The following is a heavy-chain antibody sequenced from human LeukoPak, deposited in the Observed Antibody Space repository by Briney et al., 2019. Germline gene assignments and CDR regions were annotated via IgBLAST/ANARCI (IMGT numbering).Heavy chain of an antibody. Sequence: GGSLRLSCAASGFTVTSNHMSWVRQAPGKGLDWVSGIYSASTTYYADSVKGRFTISTDNSKNTLYLQMNSLRAEDTAVYYCAKARGYCSGGSCSPDRWGQGTRVTVSS. D-gene: IGHD2-15*01. CDR1: GFTVTSNH. V-gene: IGHV3-53*01. CDR2: IYSASTT. J-gene: IGHJ5*02. CDR3: AKARGYCSGGSCSPDR.